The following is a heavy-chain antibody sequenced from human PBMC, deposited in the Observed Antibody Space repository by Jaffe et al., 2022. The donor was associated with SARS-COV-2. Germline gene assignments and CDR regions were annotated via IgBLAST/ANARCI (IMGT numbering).Heavy chain of an antibody. V-gene: IGHV4-31*03. Sequence: QVQLQESGPGLVKPSQTLSLTCTVSGGSISSGGYYWSWIRQHPGKGLEWIGYIYYSGSTYYNPSLKSRVTISVDTSKNQFSLKLSSVTAADTAVYYCARKGPNIAVAGTGGFDPWGQGTLVTVSS. CDR3: ARKGPNIAVAGTGGFDP. J-gene: IGHJ5*02. CDR2: IYYSGST. D-gene: IGHD6-19*01. CDR1: GGSISSGGYY.